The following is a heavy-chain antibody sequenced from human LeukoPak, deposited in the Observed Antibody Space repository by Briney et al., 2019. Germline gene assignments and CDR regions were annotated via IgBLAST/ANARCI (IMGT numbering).Heavy chain of an antibody. D-gene: IGHD1-26*01. J-gene: IGHJ5*02. CDR1: GFTFSSYG. CDR2: IWYDGSNK. V-gene: IGHV3-33*01. CDR3: GRDVAVGGSYTTNWFDP. Sequence: PGGSLRLSCAASGFTFSSYGMHWVRQAPGEGLEWVAVIWYDGSNKYYADSVKGRFTISRDNSKNTLYLQMNSLRAEDTAVYYCGRDVAVGGSYTTNWFDPWGQGTLVTVSS.